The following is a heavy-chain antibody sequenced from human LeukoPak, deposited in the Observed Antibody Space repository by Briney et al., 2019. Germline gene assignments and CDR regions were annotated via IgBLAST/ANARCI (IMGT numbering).Heavy chain of an antibody. CDR1: GGSFSDYY. V-gene: IGHV4-34*01. Sequence: SETLSLTCAVYGGSFSDYYWSWIRQPPGRGLEWIGEINHSGSTNYNPSLKSRVTISVDTSKNQFSLRLSSVTAADTAVYYCTREVEGYSYASGRFLNFDPRGQGTLVTVSS. CDR3: TREVEGYSYASGRFLNFDP. J-gene: IGHJ5*02. CDR2: INHSGST. D-gene: IGHD3-10*01.